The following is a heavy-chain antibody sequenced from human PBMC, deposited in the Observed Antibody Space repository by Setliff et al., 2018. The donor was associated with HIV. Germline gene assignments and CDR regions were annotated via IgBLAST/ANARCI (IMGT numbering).Heavy chain of an antibody. CDR3: AKGQDGLRYNWFDP. J-gene: IGHJ5*02. Sequence: PGGSLRLSCAASGFTFSNYAMSWVRQAPGKGLEWVSAIYGSSGSTNYADSVKGRFTISRDNSKNMLYLQMNSLRAEDTAVYYCAKGQDGLRYNWFDPWGQGTLVTVSS. V-gene: IGHV3-23*01. CDR2: IYGSSGST. CDR1: GFTFSNYA.